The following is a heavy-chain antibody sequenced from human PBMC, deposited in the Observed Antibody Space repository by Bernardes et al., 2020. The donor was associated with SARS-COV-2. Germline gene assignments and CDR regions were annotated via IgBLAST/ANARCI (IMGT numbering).Heavy chain of an antibody. J-gene: IGHJ4*02. CDR2: IKSKNAGGTI. D-gene: IGHD4-4*01. V-gene: IGHV3-15*01. CDR1: GFTSSNAW. Sequence: GGALRIPCAASGFTSSNAWMTWVRQAPGKGVGGGGRIKSKNAGGTIDYAASVKGRFTISRDDSKNTVYLQMNSLKTEDTAVYYCTTPVTTYPNDYWGQGTLVTVSS. CDR3: TTPVTTYPNDY.